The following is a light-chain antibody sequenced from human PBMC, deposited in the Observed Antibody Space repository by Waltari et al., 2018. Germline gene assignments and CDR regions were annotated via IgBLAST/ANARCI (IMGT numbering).Light chain of an antibody. CDR3: QAWDTSTGVV. J-gene: IGLJ2*01. Sequence: YEMTQPPPVSVSPGQTASITCPGDNLQYTYVYWYQHKPGKSPLLILYRDIERPSGIPERFSGSNSGNTATLTISETQAMDEADYYCQAWDTSTGVVFGGGTKLTVL. V-gene: IGLV3-1*01. CDR1: NLQYTY. CDR2: RDI.